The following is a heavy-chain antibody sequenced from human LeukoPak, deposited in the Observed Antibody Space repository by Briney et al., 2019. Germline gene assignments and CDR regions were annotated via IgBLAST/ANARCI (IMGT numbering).Heavy chain of an antibody. CDR2: ISSSSSYI. J-gene: IGHJ4*02. CDR1: GFSFSSYS. Sequence: GGSLRLSCAASGFSFSSYSMNWVRQAPGKGLEWVSSISSSSSYIYYADSVKGRFTISRDNAKNSLYLHMNSLRAEDTAVYYCARGSGKSDYWGQGTLVTVSS. CDR3: ARGSGKSDY. D-gene: IGHD3-10*01. V-gene: IGHV3-21*01.